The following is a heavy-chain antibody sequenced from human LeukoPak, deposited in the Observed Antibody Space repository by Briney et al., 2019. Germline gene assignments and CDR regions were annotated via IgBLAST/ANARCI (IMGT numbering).Heavy chain of an antibody. CDR2: IYYSGST. J-gene: IGHJ4*02. Sequence: SETLSLTCTVSGGSISSYYWSWIRQPPGKGLEWIGYIYYSGSTNYNPSLKSRVTISVDTSKNQFSLKLSSVTAADTAVYYCARRPYYYDSSGYYTFDYWGQGTLVTVSS. CDR1: GGSISSYY. CDR3: ARRPYYYDSSGYYTFDY. D-gene: IGHD3-22*01. V-gene: IGHV4-59*12.